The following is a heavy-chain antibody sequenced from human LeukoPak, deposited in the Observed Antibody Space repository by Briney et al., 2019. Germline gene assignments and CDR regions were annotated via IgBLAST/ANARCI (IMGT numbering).Heavy chain of an antibody. D-gene: IGHD1-26*01. V-gene: IGHV3-23*01. CDR3: AKASSIVGARGAFDI. Sequence: PGGSLRLSCAASGFTFSSYGMSWVRQAPGKGLEWVSAICFNGSSTYYADSVKGRFTISRDNSKNTLYLQMNSLRAEDTAVYYCAKASSIVGARGAFDIWGQGTMVTVSS. CDR2: ICFNGSST. CDR1: GFTFSSYG. J-gene: IGHJ3*02.